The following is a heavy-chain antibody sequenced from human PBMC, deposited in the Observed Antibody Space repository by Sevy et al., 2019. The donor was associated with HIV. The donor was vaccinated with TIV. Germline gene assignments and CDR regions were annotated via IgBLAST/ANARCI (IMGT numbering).Heavy chain of an antibody. CDR1: GGTFSSYA. V-gene: IGHV1-69*13. CDR2: IIPIFGTA. Sequence: ASVKVSGKASGGTFSSYAISWVRQAPGQGLEWMGGIIPIFGTANYAQKYQGRVTITADESTSTAYMELSSLRSEDTAVSYCARTYYDSSGYLEPNFEYWGQGTLVTVSS. CDR3: ARTYYDSSGYLEPNFEY. D-gene: IGHD3-22*01. J-gene: IGHJ4*02.